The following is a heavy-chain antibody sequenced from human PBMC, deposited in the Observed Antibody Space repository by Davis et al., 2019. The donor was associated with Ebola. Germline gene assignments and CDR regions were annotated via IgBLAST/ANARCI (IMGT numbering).Heavy chain of an antibody. CDR2: ISSIGTTI. J-gene: IGHJ6*02. CDR3: ACYGSGSYYNYYYYYGMDV. Sequence: PGGSLRLSCAVSGFTFSSYEMNWVRQAPGKGLEWVSYISSIGTTIYYADSVKGRFTISRDNAKNSLYLQMNSLRAEDTAVYYCACYGSGSYYNYYYYYGMDVWGQGTTVTVSS. CDR1: GFTFSSYE. V-gene: IGHV3-48*03. D-gene: IGHD3-10*01.